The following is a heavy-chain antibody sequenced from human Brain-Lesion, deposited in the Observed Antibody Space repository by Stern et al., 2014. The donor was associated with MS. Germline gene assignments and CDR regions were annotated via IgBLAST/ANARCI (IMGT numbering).Heavy chain of an antibody. CDR1: GYSFTSDW. Sequence: EVQLVQSGAEVKKPGESLRISCQGSGYSFTSDWLSWVRQMPGKGLEWMGRIDPSVSNPNYPPSFQGHVTISADKSINTAYLDWRSLKASDAAMYYCARHMGEGLSIDYWGQGTLVTVSS. CDR3: ARHMGEGLSIDY. CDR2: IDPSVSNP. V-gene: IGHV5-10-1*03. D-gene: IGHD3-16*01. J-gene: IGHJ4*02.